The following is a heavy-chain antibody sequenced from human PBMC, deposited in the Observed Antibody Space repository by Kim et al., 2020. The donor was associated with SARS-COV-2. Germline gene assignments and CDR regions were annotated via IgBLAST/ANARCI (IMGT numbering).Heavy chain of an antibody. Sequence: SETLSLTCTVSGGSISSSSYYWGWIRQPPGKGLELIGSIYYSGSTYYNPSLKSRVTISVDTSKNQFSLKLSSVTAADTAVYYCARLVNDGSWYVYYYYYYYMDVWGKGTTVTVSS. J-gene: IGHJ6*03. CDR1: GGSISSSSYY. CDR2: IYYSGST. CDR3: ARLVNDGSWYVYYYYYYYMDV. V-gene: IGHV4-39*01. D-gene: IGHD6-13*01.